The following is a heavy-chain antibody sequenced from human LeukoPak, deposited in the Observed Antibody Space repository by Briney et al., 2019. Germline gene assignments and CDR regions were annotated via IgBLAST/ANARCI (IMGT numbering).Heavy chain of an antibody. J-gene: IGHJ4*02. D-gene: IGHD3-3*01. Sequence: GGSLRLSCAASGITFISACMNWVRQAPGKGLDWVGRIKSKTDGGTAEHAAPVKGRFIISRDDSKNMLYLQMNSLNSDDTGVYYCATALRGVGFWGQGTLVTVPS. CDR2: IKSKTDGGTA. V-gene: IGHV3-15*01. CDR3: ATALRGVGF. CDR1: GITFISAC.